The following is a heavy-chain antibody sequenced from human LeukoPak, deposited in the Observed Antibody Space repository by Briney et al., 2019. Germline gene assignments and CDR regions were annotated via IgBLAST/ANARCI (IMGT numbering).Heavy chain of an antibody. CDR1: GGTFSSYA. Sequence: ASVKVSCKASGGTFSSYAISWVRQAPGQGLEWMGGIIPIFGTANYAQKFQGRVTITTDESTSTAHMELSSLRSEDTAVYYCLLEMATILDYWGQGTLVTVSS. D-gene: IGHD5-24*01. CDR3: LLEMATILDY. V-gene: IGHV1-69*05. CDR2: IIPIFGTA. J-gene: IGHJ4*02.